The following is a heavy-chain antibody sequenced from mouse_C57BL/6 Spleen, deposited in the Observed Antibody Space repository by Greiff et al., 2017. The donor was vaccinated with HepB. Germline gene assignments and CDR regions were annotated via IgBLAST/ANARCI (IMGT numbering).Heavy chain of an antibody. V-gene: IGHV7-3*01. CDR2: IRNKANGYTT. D-gene: IGHD3-2*02. CDR1: GFTFTDYY. Sequence: EVKVEESGGGLVQPGGSLSLSCAASGFTFTDYYMSWVRQPPGKALEWLGFIRNKANGYTTEYSASVKGRFTISRDNSQSILYLQMNALRAEDSATYYCARYPSSGSSFDYWGQGTTLTVSS. CDR3: ARYPSSGSSFDY. J-gene: IGHJ2*01.